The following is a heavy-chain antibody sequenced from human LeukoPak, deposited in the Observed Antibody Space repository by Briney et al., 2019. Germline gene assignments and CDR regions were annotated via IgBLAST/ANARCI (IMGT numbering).Heavy chain of an antibody. CDR3: ARDDWGPGDH. CDR2: INLDGREK. V-gene: IGHV3-7*01. CDR1: GFTFSRYW. D-gene: IGHD3-9*01. Sequence: SGGSLRLSCATSGFTFSRYWMSWVRQAPGRGLEWVANINLDGREKYYVDSVKGRFTISRGNAMNSLFLQMNSLRGEDTAVYYCARDDWGPGDHWGQGTLVTVSS. J-gene: IGHJ4*02.